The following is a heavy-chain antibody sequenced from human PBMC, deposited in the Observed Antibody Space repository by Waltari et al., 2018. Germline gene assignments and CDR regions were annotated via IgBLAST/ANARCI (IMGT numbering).Heavy chain of an antibody. CDR1: GGTFSSYA. D-gene: IGHD2-15*01. J-gene: IGHJ3*02. CDR3: ARDPRYCSGGSCSNDAFHI. CDR2: IIPIFGTA. V-gene: IGHV1-69*08. Sequence: QVQLVQSGAEVKKPGSSVKVSCKASGGTFSSYAISWVRQAPGQGLEWMGRIIPIFGTANYAQKLQGRVTITADKSTSTAYMELSSLRSEDTAVYYCARDPRYCSGGSCSNDAFHIWGQGTMVTVSS.